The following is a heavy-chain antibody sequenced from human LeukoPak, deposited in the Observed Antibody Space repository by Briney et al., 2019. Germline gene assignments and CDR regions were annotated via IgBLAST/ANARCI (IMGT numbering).Heavy chain of an antibody. CDR1: TFTFSDYW. D-gene: IGHD1-26*01. J-gene: IGHJ4*02. Sequence: PGGSLRLSCAASTFTFSDYWMSWIRQAPGKGLEWVSYISSRSGSSIYYGDSVKGRFTTSRDNAKNSLYLQMNSLRAEDTAVYYCARVGYSGSPGDYWGQGTLVTVSS. CDR2: ISSRSGSSI. CDR3: ARVGYSGSPGDY. V-gene: IGHV3-11*04.